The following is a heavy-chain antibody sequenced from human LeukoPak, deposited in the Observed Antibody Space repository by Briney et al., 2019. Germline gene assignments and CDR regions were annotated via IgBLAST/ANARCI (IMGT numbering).Heavy chain of an antibody. CDR2: VYVTGST. J-gene: IGHJ5*02. Sequence: SETLSLTCTVPGDSISSYYWSWIRQPAGKGLERIGRVYVTGSTNLNPALQSRVTMSVDTSKNQFSLKLTSVTAADTAVYYCARDRQWLVDHWGQGTLVTVSS. CDR1: GDSISSYY. V-gene: IGHV4-4*07. CDR3: ARDRQWLVDH. D-gene: IGHD6-19*01.